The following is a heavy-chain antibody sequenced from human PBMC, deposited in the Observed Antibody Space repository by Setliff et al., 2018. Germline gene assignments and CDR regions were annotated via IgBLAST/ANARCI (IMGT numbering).Heavy chain of an antibody. V-gene: IGHV1-2*04. CDR2: INPKTGGT. J-gene: IGHJ3*01. CDR3: ARSDHLVVDGFDV. Sequence: ASVKVSCKTSGYAFTDNYIHWVRQAPGQGLEWMGWINPKTGGTNLAQKFQGWVSMTRDTAITTAYMELSRLTSDDMAVYFCARSDHLVVDGFDVWGQGTMVTVSS. D-gene: IGHD3-16*01. CDR1: GYAFTDNY.